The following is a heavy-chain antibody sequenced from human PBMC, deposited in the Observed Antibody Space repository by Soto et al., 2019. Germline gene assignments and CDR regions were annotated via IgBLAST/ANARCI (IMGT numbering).Heavy chain of an antibody. D-gene: IGHD2-2*01. CDR2: IGGGAANT. J-gene: IGHJ4*02. V-gene: IGHV3-23*01. Sequence: GGSLRLSCAASGFTFSTYAMSWVRQTPGKGLEWVSGIGGGAANTYYADSVKGRFTISRDNSKNTLYLEVNSLRAEDTALYFCARQPRYATSWDYFDYWGLGTLVTVSS. CDR1: GFTFSTYA. CDR3: ARQPRYATSWDYFDY.